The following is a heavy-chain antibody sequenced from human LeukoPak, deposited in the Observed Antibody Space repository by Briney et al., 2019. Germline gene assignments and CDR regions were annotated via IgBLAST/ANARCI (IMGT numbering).Heavy chain of an antibody. CDR1: GYTFTSYG. CDR3: VTLGMEVIDY. CDR2: INPSGGST. V-gene: IGHV1-46*01. J-gene: IGHJ4*02. D-gene: IGHD7-27*01. Sequence: ASVKVSCKASGYTFTSYGISWVRQAPGQGLEWMGIINPSGGSTSYAQKFQGRVTMTRDTSTSTVYMELSSLRSEDTAVYYCVTLGMEVIDYWGQGTLVTVSS.